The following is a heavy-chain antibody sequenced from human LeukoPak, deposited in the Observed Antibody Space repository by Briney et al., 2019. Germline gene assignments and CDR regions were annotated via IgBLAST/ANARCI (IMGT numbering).Heavy chain of an antibody. D-gene: IGHD3-3*01. V-gene: IGHV4-34*01. J-gene: IGHJ4*02. CDR2: INHSGST. Sequence: SETLSLTCAVYGGSFSGYYWSWIRQPPGKGLEWIGEINHSGSTNYNPSLKSRVTISVDTSKNQFSLKLSSVTAADTAVYYCARYRRSFGVTYWGQGTLVTVSS. CDR3: ARYRRSFGVTY. CDR1: GGSFSGYY.